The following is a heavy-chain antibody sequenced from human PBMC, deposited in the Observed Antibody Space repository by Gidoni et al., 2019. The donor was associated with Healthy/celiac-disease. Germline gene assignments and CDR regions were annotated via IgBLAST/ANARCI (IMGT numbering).Heavy chain of an antibody. Sequence: EVQVVESGGGLVQPGRSLRLSCIASAFTFDDHAMHWVRQAPGKGLEWVSGINWNSGSVVYADSVKGRFTISRDNAKNSLYLQMNSLRAEDTALYYCAKDIGGGRFYGMDVWGQGTTVTVSS. D-gene: IGHD3-16*01. CDR2: INWNSGSV. CDR1: AFTFDDHA. CDR3: AKDIGGGRFYGMDV. J-gene: IGHJ6*02. V-gene: IGHV3-9*01.